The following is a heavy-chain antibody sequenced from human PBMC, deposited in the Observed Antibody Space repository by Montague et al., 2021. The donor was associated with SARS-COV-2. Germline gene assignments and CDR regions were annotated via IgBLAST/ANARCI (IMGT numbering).Heavy chain of an antibody. CDR2: VYYNGDT. V-gene: IGHV4-59*08. D-gene: IGHD6-19*01. Sequence: SETLSLTCTVSGGSTASHCWNWIRQSPGKRPEWIGYVYYNGDTKYNPSLQSRVTISIDTSEIQFSLRLNSVTAADTAVYFCARGWALDPWGQGRLVTVSS. CDR3: ARGWALDP. CDR1: GGSTASHC. J-gene: IGHJ3*01.